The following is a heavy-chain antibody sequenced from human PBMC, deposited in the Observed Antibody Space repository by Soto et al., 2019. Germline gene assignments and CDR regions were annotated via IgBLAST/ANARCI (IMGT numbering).Heavy chain of an antibody. CDR3: ASLPATVTTGDY. D-gene: IGHD4-17*01. CDR1: GFTVSSNY. Sequence: EVQLVETGGGLIQPGGSLRLSCAASGFTVSSNYMSWVRQAPGKGLEWVSVIYSGGSTYYADSVKGRFTISRDNSKNTLDLQMNSLRAEDTAVYYWASLPATVTTGDYWGQGTLVTVSS. V-gene: IGHV3-53*02. CDR2: IYSGGST. J-gene: IGHJ4*02.